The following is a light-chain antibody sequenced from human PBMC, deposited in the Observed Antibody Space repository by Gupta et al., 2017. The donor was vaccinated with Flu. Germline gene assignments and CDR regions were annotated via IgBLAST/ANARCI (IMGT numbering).Light chain of an antibody. V-gene: IGLV1-40*01. CDR2: VNT. CDR1: SSNIGANYD. Sequence: QSVLTQPPSVSGAPGQRVTISCTGSSSNIGANYDVNWYQQVPGTAPKLLIYVNTNRPSWVPDRFSGSKSGTSASLAITGLQAEDEADYYCQSYDSSLSGWVFGGGTKLTVL. J-gene: IGLJ3*02. CDR3: QSYDSSLSGWV.